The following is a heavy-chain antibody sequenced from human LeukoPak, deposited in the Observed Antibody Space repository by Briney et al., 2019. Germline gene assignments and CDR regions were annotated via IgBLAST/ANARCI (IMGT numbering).Heavy chain of an antibody. CDR3: ARGTYGTAGNYRTHFDN. D-gene: IGHD2-8*02. Sequence: PGRSLRLSCAASGFTFSSYAMHWVRQAPGKGLEWVAVISYDGSNKYYADSVKGRFTISRDNPKNTLDLQMNSLRAGDTAVYYCARGTYGTAGNYRTHFDNWGQGTLVTVSS. CDR1: GFTFSSYA. J-gene: IGHJ4*02. CDR2: ISYDGSNK. V-gene: IGHV3-30*04.